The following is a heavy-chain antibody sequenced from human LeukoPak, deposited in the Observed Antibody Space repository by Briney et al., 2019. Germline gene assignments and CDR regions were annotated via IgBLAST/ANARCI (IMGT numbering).Heavy chain of an antibody. V-gene: IGHV4-34*01. J-gene: IGHJ6*02. D-gene: IGHD6-13*01. CDR1: GGSFSGYY. CDR2: INHSGST. Sequence: SETLSLTCAVYGGSFSGYYWSWIRQPPGKGLEWIGEINHSGSTNYNPSLKSRVTISVDTSKNQFSLKLSSVTAADTAMYYCARSRHSSSWYYYYGMDVWGQGTTVTVSS. CDR3: ARSRHSSSWYYYYGMDV.